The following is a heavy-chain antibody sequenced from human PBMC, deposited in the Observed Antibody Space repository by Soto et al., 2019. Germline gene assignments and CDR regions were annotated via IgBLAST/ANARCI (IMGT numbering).Heavy chain of an antibody. CDR1: GYTFTSYD. Sequence: ASVKVSCKASGYTFTSYDINWVRQATGQGLEWMGWMNPNSGNTGYAQKFQGRVTMTRNTSISTAYMELSSLRSEDTAVYYCASQIPGYCSSTSCYYAFDIWGQGTMVTVSS. V-gene: IGHV1-8*01. CDR3: ASQIPGYCSSTSCYYAFDI. J-gene: IGHJ3*02. D-gene: IGHD2-2*01. CDR2: MNPNSGNT.